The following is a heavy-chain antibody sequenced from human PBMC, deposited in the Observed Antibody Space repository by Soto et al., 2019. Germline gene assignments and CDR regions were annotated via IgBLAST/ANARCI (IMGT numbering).Heavy chain of an antibody. CDR3: ARSRGSSGYDYYYYYGMDV. J-gene: IGHJ6*02. Sequence: GASVKVSCKASRGTFSSYAISWVRQAPGQGLEWMGGIIPIFGTANYAHKFQGRVTITADESTSTAYMELSGLRSEDTAVYYCARSRGSSGYDYYYYYGMDVWGQGTTVTVSS. CDR2: IIPIFGTA. CDR1: RGTFSSYA. V-gene: IGHV1-69*13. D-gene: IGHD3-22*01.